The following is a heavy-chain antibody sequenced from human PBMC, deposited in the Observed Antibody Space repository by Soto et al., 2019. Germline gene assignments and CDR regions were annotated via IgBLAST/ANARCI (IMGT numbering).Heavy chain of an antibody. J-gene: IGHJ6*02. CDR2: ISYGGSNK. D-gene: IGHD3-10*01. CDR3: ARDLSGVMDV. V-gene: IGHV3-30-3*01. CDR1: GFTFSSYA. Sequence: QSGGSLRLSCAASGFTFSSYAMHWVRQAPGKGLEWVAVISYGGSNKYYADSVKGRFTISRDNSKNTLYLQMNSLRAEDTAVYYCARDLSGVMDVWGQGTTVTVSS.